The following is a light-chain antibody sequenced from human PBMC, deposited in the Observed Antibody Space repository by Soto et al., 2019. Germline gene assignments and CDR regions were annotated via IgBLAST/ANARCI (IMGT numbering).Light chain of an antibody. CDR2: DVY. V-gene: IGLV2-14*03. CDR3: SSYTTSITHV. CDR1: RTDVDGYDY. J-gene: IGLJ1*01. Sequence: QSALTQPASVSGSPGQSIAISCTGVRTDVDGYDYVSWYQQHPGQAPQLIIYDVYNRPSGVSHRFSGSKSGDTASLTISGLQAEDEADYYCSSYTTSITHVFGTGTKVTVL.